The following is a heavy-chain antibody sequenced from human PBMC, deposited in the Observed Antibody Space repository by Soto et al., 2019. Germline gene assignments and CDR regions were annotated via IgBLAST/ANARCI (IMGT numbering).Heavy chain of an antibody. CDR3: AILLRSTYGMDV. Sequence: QVQLQEWGPGLVKPSGTLSLTCAVSGGSISSSNWWTWVRQPPGKGLEWIGEIYHDGSANHNPSLKSRVTISVDKSKNQFSLKVTSVTAADTAVYYCAILLRSTYGMDVWGQGTTVTVSS. D-gene: IGHD3-3*01. CDR1: GGSISSSNW. CDR2: IYHDGSA. J-gene: IGHJ6*02. V-gene: IGHV4-4*02.